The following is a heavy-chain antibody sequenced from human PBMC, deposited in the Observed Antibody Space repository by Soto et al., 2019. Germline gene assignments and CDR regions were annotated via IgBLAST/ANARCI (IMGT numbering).Heavy chain of an antibody. CDR3: ARDGGGGSYFLGGGYYFDY. CDR1: GFTFSSYA. CDR2: ISYDGSNK. D-gene: IGHD1-26*01. J-gene: IGHJ4*02. V-gene: IGHV3-30-3*01. Sequence: GGSLRLSCAASGFTFSSYAMHWVRQAPGKGLEWVAVISYDGSNKYYADSVKGRFTISRDNSKNTLYLQMNSLRAEDTAVYYGARDGGGGSYFLGGGYYFDYWGQGTLVTVSS.